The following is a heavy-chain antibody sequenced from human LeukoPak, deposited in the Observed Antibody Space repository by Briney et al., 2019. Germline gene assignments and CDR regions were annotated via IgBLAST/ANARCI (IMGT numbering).Heavy chain of an antibody. CDR2: MNPNRGNT. CDR3: ARGVPCNSCYSLGY. D-gene: IGHD2-2*01. CDR1: GYTFTSYD. V-gene: IGHV1-8*01. J-gene: IGHJ4*02. Sequence: GASVKVSCKASGYTFTSYDVNWVRQATGQGLEWMGWMNPNRGNTGYSQKFQGRITMTRDTSISTAYLELSSLRSEDTAVYYCARGVPCNSCYSLGYWGQGTLVTVSS.